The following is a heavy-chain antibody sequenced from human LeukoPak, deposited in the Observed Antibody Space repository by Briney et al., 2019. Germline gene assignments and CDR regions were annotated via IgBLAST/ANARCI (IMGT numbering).Heavy chain of an antibody. Sequence: PSETLSLTCTVSGGSISSYYWSWIRQPAGKGLEWIGRIYTSGSTNHNPSLKSRVTMSVDTSKNQFSLKLSSVTAADTAVYYCARERYYYDSSGHCYDYWGQGTLVSVSS. D-gene: IGHD3-22*01. CDR1: GGSISSYY. J-gene: IGHJ4*02. V-gene: IGHV4-4*07. CDR3: ARERYYYDSSGHCYDY. CDR2: IYTSGST.